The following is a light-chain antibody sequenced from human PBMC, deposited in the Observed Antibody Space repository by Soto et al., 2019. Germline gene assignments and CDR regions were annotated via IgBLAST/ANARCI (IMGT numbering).Light chain of an antibody. CDR2: KAS. Sequence: DIQMTQSPFTLSAFLGDRVTITCRASQTISNWLAWYQQKPGKAPKLLIYKASGLEGGVPSRFSGSGSGTEFTLTINNLQPDDFATYFCQQYSIYPRTFGQGTKVES. CDR1: QTISNW. CDR3: QQYSIYPRT. V-gene: IGKV1-5*03. J-gene: IGKJ1*01.